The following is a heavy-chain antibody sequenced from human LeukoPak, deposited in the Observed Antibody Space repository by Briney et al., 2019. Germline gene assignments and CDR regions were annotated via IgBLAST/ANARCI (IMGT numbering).Heavy chain of an antibody. CDR1: GFTVSSNY. Sequence: GGFLRLSCAASGFTVSSNYMSWVRQAPGKGLEWVSVIYSGGSTYYADSVKGRFTISRDNSKNTLYLQMNSLRAEDTAVYYCARSSNILNAFDIWGQGTMVTVSS. CDR2: IYSGGST. V-gene: IGHV3-66*01. J-gene: IGHJ3*02. CDR3: ARSSNILNAFDI. D-gene: IGHD2/OR15-2a*01.